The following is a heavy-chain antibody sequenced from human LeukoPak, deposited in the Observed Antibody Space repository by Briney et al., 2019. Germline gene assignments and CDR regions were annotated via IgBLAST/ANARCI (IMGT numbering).Heavy chain of an antibody. J-gene: IGHJ4*02. Sequence: GGSLTLSCAASGFTVSSNYMSWVRQAPGKGLEWVSVIYSGGSTYYADSVKGRFTISRDNSKNTLYLQMNSLRAEDTAVYYCARNYGGNPYFDYWGQGTLVTVSS. CDR1: GFTVSSNY. CDR2: IYSGGST. V-gene: IGHV3-66*01. D-gene: IGHD4-23*01. CDR3: ARNYGGNPYFDY.